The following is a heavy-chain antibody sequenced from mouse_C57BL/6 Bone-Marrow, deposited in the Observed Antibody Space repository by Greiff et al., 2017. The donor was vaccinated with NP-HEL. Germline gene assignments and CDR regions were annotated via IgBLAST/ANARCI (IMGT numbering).Heavy chain of an antibody. CDR3: ARSYGSNFDYAMDY. CDR2: ISSGSSTI. V-gene: IGHV5-17*01. J-gene: IGHJ4*01. D-gene: IGHD1-1*01. Sequence: EVKVVESGGGLVKPGGSLKLSCAASGFTFSDYGMHWVRQAPEKGLEWVAYISSGSSTIYYADTVKGRFTISRDNAKNTLFLQMTSLRSEDTAMYYCARSYGSNFDYAMDYWGQGTSVTVSS. CDR1: GFTFSDYG.